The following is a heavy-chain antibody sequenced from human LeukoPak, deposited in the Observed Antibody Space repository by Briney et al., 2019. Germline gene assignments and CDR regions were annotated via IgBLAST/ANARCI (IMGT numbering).Heavy chain of an antibody. CDR1: GFTFSSYG. CDR3: AKDSMVRGVIITLDY. J-gene: IGHJ4*02. Sequence: GGSLRLSCAASGFTFSSYGMHWVRQAPGKGLEWVAVISYDGSNKYYADSVKGRFTISRDNSKNMLYLQMNSLRAEDTAVYYCAKDSMVRGVIITLDYWGQGTLVTVSS. V-gene: IGHV3-30*18. D-gene: IGHD3-10*01. CDR2: ISYDGSNK.